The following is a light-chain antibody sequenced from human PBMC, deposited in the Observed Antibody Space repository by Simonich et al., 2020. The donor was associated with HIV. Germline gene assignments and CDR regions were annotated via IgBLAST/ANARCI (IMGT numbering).Light chain of an antibody. CDR3: QHLNSYTRT. CDR1: QGISSY. V-gene: IGKV1-9*01. J-gene: IGKJ1*01. CDR2: AAS. Sequence: DIQLTQSPSFLSASVGDRVTITCRASQGISSYLAWYHQKPGKAPKLLIYAASTLQSGVPSRFSGSGSGTEFTLTISSLQPEDFATYYCQHLNSYTRTFGQGTKVEIK.